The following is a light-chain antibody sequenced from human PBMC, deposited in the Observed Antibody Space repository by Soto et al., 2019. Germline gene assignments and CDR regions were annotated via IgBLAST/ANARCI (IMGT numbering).Light chain of an antibody. Sequence: IVLTQSPGTLSLSPGERATLSCRASQSVSYNLVWYQQRPGQAPRLLIYGASTRATGIPARFSGSGSGTQFTLTISSLQSEDFAVYYCQQYDNWPQWTFGQGTKVDIK. J-gene: IGKJ1*01. CDR1: QSVSYN. CDR3: QQYDNWPQWT. V-gene: IGKV3-15*01. CDR2: GAS.